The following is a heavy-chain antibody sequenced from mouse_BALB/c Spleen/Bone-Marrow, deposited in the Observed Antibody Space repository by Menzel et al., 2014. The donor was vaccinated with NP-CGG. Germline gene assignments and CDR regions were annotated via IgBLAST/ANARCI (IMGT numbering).Heavy chain of an antibody. J-gene: IGHJ2*01. Sequence: EVHLVESGPDLVKPSQSLSLTCTVAGYSITSGYGWHWIRQFPGNKLEWMGYIHYSGSTNYNHLSKVESLSLETHPRTSFFLQLNSVTTEDTATYYCVRETTVVADFDYWGQGTTLTVSS. CDR3: VRETTVVADFDY. CDR1: GYSITSGYG. V-gene: IGHV3-1*02. D-gene: IGHD1-1*01. CDR2: IHYSGST.